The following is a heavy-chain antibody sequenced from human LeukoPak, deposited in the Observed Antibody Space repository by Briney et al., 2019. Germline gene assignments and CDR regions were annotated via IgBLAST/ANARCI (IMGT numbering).Heavy chain of an antibody. J-gene: IGHJ4*02. D-gene: IGHD3-9*01. V-gene: IGHV4-59*01. Sequence: PSETQSLTCTVSGGSISSYYWSWIRQPPGKGLEWIGYIYYSGGTNYNPSLKSRVTISVDTSKNQFSLKLSSVTAADTAVYYCARGGPRVLRYFDWLSPPYYFDYWGQGTLVTVSS. CDR1: GGSISSYY. CDR3: ARGGPRVLRYFDWLSPPYYFDY. CDR2: IYYSGGT.